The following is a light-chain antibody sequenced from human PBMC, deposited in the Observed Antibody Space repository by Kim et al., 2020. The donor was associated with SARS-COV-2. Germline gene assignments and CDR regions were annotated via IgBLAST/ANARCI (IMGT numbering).Light chain of an antibody. CDR2: GNS. Sequence: GQRVTSSCTGSSSNIGAGYDVHWYQQLPGTAPKLLIYGNSNRPSGVPDRFSGSKSATSASLAITGLQAEDEADYYCQSYDSSLSVVFGGGTQLTVL. J-gene: IGLJ2*01. V-gene: IGLV1-40*01. CDR1: SSNIGAGYD. CDR3: QSYDSSLSVV.